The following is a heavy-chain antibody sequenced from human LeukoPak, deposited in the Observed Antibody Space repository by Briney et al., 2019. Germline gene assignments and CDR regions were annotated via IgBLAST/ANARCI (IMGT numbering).Heavy chain of an antibody. CDR2: ISSSSSYI. CDR3: ARTGYQDAFDI. CDR1: GFTFSSYS. D-gene: IGHD3-9*01. J-gene: IGHJ3*02. V-gene: IGHV3-21*01. Sequence: GGSLRLSCAASGFTFSSYSMNWVRQAPGKGLEWVSSISSSSSYIYYADSVRGRFTISRDNAKNSLYPQMNSLRAEDTAVYYCARTGYQDAFDIWGQGTMVTVSS.